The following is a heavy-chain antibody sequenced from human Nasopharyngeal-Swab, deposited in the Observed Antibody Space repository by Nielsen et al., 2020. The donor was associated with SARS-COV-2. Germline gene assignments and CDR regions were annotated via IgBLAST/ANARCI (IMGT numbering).Heavy chain of an antibody. J-gene: IGHJ6*03. V-gene: IGHV3-7*01. Sequence: ETLSLTCAVYGGSFSGYYWSWVRQAPGKGLEWVANIKQDGSEKYYVDSVKGRFTISRDNAKNSLYLQMNSLRAEDTAVYYCARRAGYSSSWLYYYYYYMDVWGKGTTVTVSS. CDR2: IKQDGSEK. CDR3: ARRAGYSSSWLYYYYYYMDV. CDR1: GGSFSGYY. D-gene: IGHD6-13*01.